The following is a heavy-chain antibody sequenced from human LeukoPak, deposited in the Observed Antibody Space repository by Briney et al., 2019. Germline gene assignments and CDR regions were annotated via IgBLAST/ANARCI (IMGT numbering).Heavy chain of an antibody. Sequence: GGSLRLSCAASGFTVSSNYMSWVRQAPGKGLEWVSDIYSGGSTYYADSVKGRFTISRDNSKNTLYLQMNSLRAEDTAVYYCARGTLVRSSWSSFDPWGQGTLVTVSS. J-gene: IGHJ5*02. CDR3: ARGTLVRSSWSSFDP. V-gene: IGHV3-53*01. D-gene: IGHD6-13*01. CDR2: IYSGGST. CDR1: GFTVSSNY.